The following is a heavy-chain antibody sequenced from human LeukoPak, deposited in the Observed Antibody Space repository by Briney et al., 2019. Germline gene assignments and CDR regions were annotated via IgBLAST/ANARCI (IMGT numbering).Heavy chain of an antibody. V-gene: IGHV4-4*09. CDR3: ATSNDAKIAPFDH. Sequence: SETLSLTCTVSGVSMSAYQWSWVRQSPEKGLEWIGCINTKGETSYNPFLKSRVTTSVDTSKSQFSLRLTSVTAADTAVYYCATSNDAKIAPFDHWGQGAPVTVSS. CDR1: GVSMSAYQ. J-gene: IGHJ4*02. D-gene: IGHD2-21*01. CDR2: INTKGET.